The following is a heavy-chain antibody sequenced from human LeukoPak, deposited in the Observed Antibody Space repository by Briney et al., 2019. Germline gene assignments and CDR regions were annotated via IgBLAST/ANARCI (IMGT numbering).Heavy chain of an antibody. D-gene: IGHD6-13*01. J-gene: IGHJ4*02. CDR2: ISYDGSNK. CDR1: GFTFSSYA. CDR3: ARELEQQRFDY. Sequence: GGSLRLSCAASGFTFSSYAMHWVRQAPGKGLEWVAVISYDGSNKYYADSVKGRFTISRDNSKNTLYLQMNSLRAEDTAVYYCARELEQQRFDYWGQGTLVTVSS. V-gene: IGHV3-30-3*01.